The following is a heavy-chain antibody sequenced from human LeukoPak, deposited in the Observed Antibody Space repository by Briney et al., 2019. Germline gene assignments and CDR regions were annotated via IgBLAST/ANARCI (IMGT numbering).Heavy chain of an antibody. J-gene: IGHJ5*02. Sequence: SETLSLTCTVSGGSISSYYWSWIRQPPGKGLERSGYISYSGSTNYTHSLKSRATISLPTSKNQFSLKLSSVTAADTAVYYCARVNPNWFDPWGQGTLVTVSS. V-gene: IGHV4-59*01. CDR3: ARVNPNWFDP. CDR2: ISYSGST. CDR1: GGSISSYY.